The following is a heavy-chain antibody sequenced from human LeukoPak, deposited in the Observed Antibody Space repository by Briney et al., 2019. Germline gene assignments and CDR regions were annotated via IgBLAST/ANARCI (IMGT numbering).Heavy chain of an antibody. CDR1: GGSISSCY. J-gene: IGHJ5*02. CDR3: AREYSYGYGNWFDP. V-gene: IGHV4-59*01. D-gene: IGHD5-18*01. Sequence: SETLSLTCTVSGGSISSCYWSWIRQPPGKGLEWIGYIYYSGSTNYNPSLKSRVTISVDTSKNQFSLKLSSVTAADTAVYYCAREYSYGYGNWFDPWGQGTLVTVSS. CDR2: IYYSGST.